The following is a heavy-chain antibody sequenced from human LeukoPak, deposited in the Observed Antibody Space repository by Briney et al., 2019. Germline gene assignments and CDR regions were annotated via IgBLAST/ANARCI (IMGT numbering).Heavy chain of an antibody. V-gene: IGHV1-2*02. CDR1: GYTFTGYY. Sequence: ASVKVSCKASGYTFTGYYMHWVRQAPGQGLEWMGWINPNSGGTNYAQKFQGRVTMTRDTSISTAYMELSRLTSDDTAVYSCARTFQGVVRYFDWLSTPSYYFDYWSQGTLVTVSS. CDR3: ARTFQGVVRYFDWLSTPSYYFDY. D-gene: IGHD3-9*01. J-gene: IGHJ4*02. CDR2: INPNSGGT.